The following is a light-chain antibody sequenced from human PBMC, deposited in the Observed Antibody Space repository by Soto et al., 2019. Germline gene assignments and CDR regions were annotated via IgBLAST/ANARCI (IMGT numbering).Light chain of an antibody. V-gene: IGKV3-11*01. CDR2: DAS. Sequence: EIVLTQSPATLSLSPGQRATLSCRASQSVSSYLAWYQHKPGQAPRLLIYDASNRATGIPARFIGSGSGTDFTLTISSLEPEDSAVYYCQLRSNWPPLTFGGGTKVEI. CDR3: QLRSNWPPLT. CDR1: QSVSSY. J-gene: IGKJ4*01.